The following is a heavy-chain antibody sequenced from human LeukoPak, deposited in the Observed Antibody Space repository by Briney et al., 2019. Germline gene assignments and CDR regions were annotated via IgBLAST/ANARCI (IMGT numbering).Heavy chain of an antibody. Sequence: GGSLRLSCAASGFTFSDSYMTWIRQAPGKGLEWVSYISDSSRYTNFADSVKGRFTISRDNAKNSLYLQMNSLRAEDTAVYYCARAQDYCSGSTCYGYFQYWGQGTLVTVSS. V-gene: IGHV3-11*03. D-gene: IGHD2-15*01. CDR2: ISDSSRYT. J-gene: IGHJ1*01. CDR1: GFTFSDSY. CDR3: ARAQDYCSGSTCYGYFQY.